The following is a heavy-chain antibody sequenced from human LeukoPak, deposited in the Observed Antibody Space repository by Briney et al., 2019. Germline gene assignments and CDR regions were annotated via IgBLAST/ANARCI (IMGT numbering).Heavy chain of an antibody. D-gene: IGHD6-13*01. CDR3: ARDRLDSSSWSYFDY. CDR1: GYTFTGYY. CDR2: IIPIFGTA. J-gene: IGHJ4*02. V-gene: IGHV1-69*13. Sequence: PVKVSCKASGYTFTGYYMHWVRQAPGQGLEWMGGIIPIFGTANYAQKFQGRVTITADESTSTAYMELSSLRSEDTAVYYCARDRLDSSSWSYFDYWGQGTLVTVSS.